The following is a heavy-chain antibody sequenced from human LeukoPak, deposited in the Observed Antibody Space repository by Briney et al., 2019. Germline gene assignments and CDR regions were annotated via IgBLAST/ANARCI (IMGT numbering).Heavy chain of an antibody. CDR2: FYTSGST. CDR3: ARDVRPYYYDTSGYFYD. D-gene: IGHD3-22*01. J-gene: IGHJ4*02. V-gene: IGHV4-61*02. CDR1: GGSISSGNYY. Sequence: SETLSLTCTVSGGSISSGNYYWYWIRQPAGKGLEWIGRFYTSGSTNYNPSLKSRVTMSVDTSKNQFSLKLTSVTAADTAVYYCARDVRPYYYDTSGYFYDWGQGTLVTVSS.